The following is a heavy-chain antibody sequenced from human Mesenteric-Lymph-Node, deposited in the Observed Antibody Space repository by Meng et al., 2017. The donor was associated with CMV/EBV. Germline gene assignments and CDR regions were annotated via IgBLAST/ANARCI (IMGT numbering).Heavy chain of an antibody. V-gene: IGHV3-7*01. Sequence: GESLKISCAASGFTFSTYWMSWVRQAPGYGLEWVANIRQDGSDKYYVDSVRGRFTISGDNAQNSLYLQINSLRAEDTAVYYCARGGMDVWGQGTTVTVSS. CDR1: GFTFSTYW. CDR2: IRQDGSDK. CDR3: ARGGMDV. J-gene: IGHJ6*02.